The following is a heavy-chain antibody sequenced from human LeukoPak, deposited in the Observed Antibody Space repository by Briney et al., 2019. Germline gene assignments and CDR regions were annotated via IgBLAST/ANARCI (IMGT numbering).Heavy chain of an antibody. CDR3: ARRGLVAGIYDLVYGFDL. Sequence: ASVKVSCKAAGYSFTTFHINWVRQAPGQGREWMGWVNPDTGNTGFAQKFQGRVTITQNSSLTTVYMELSSLTSEDTAVYYCARRGLVAGIYDLVYGFDLWGQGTMVTVSS. CDR2: VNPDTGNT. V-gene: IGHV1-8*03. CDR1: GYSFTTFH. J-gene: IGHJ3*01. D-gene: IGHD3/OR15-3a*01.